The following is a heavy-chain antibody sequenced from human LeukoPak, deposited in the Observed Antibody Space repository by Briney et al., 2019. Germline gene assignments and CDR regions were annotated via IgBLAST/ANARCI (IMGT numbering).Heavy chain of an antibody. V-gene: IGHV3-33*03. Sequence: GGSLRLSCAASGFTFSSYGMHWVRQAPGKGLEWVAVIWYDGSNKYYADSVKGRFTISRDNAKNSLYLQMNSLRVEDTAVYYCASYSSTWGWFDPWGQGTLVTVSS. J-gene: IGHJ5*02. CDR1: GFTFSSYG. D-gene: IGHD6-13*01. CDR2: IWYDGSNK. CDR3: ASYSSTWGWFDP.